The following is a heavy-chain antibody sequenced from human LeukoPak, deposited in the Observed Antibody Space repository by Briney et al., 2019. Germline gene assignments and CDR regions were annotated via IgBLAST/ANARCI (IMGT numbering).Heavy chain of an antibody. Sequence: GGSLRLSCAAPGFTFSSYWMHWVRQAPGKGLVWVSRINSDGSSTSYADSVKGRFTISRDNAKNTLYLQMNSLRAEDTAVYYCARDSSGHYYVSYNWFDPWGQGTLVTVSS. V-gene: IGHV3-74*01. J-gene: IGHJ5*02. CDR2: INSDGSST. D-gene: IGHD3-22*01. CDR3: ARDSSGHYYVSYNWFDP. CDR1: GFTFSSYW.